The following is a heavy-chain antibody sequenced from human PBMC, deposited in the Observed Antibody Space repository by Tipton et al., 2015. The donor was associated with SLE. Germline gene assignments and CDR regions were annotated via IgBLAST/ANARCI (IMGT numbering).Heavy chain of an antibody. V-gene: IGHV4-59*01. CDR1: GFTFNSYF. CDR2: IYYSGST. J-gene: IGHJ4*02. D-gene: IGHD3-3*01. Sequence: LRLSCATSGFTFNSYFWSWIRQPPGKGLEWIGYIYYSGSTNYNPSLKSRVTISVDTSKNQFSLKLSSVTAADTAVYYCARDFWSGYGSFDSWGQGTLVTVSP. CDR3: ARDFWSGYGSFDS.